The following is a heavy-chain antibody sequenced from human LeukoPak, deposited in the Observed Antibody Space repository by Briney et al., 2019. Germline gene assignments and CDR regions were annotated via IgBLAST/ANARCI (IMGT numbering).Heavy chain of an antibody. D-gene: IGHD1-26*01. CDR3: ARPFLWGATKDQPFYY. Sequence: PGGSLRLPCAASGFTFSSYSMNWVRQAPGKGLEWVSSISSSSSYIYYADSVKGRFTISRDNAKNSLYLQMNSLRAEDTAVYYCARPFLWGATKDQPFYYWGQGTLVTVSS. CDR2: ISSSSSYI. J-gene: IGHJ4*02. CDR1: GFTFSSYS. V-gene: IGHV3-21*01.